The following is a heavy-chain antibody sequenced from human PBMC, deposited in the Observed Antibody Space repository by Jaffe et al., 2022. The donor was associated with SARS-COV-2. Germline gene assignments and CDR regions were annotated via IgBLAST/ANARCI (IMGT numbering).Heavy chain of an antibody. J-gene: IGHJ5*02. Sequence: EVQLVESGGGLVKPGGSLRLSCAASGFTFSSYSMNWVRQAPGKGLEWVSSISSSSSYIYYADSVKGRFTISRDNAKNSLYLQMNSLRAEDTAVYYCARGPGGDFWSGYYPNWFDPWGQGTLVTVSS. V-gene: IGHV3-21*01. CDR3: ARGPGGDFWSGYYPNWFDP. CDR2: ISSSSSYI. D-gene: IGHD3-3*01. CDR1: GFTFSSYS.